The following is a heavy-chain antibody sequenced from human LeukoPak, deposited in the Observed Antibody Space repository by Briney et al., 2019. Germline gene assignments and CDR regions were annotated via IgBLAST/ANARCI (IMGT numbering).Heavy chain of an antibody. CDR3: AKAGPAIAVAGTNRGDAFDI. CDR2: ISGSGVNT. Sequence: GGSLRLSRAASGFTFSNYAMSWVRQAPGKGLEWVSGISGSGVNTYYADSVRGRFTISRDNSKNTMYLQMNSLRAEDTAVFYCAKAGPAIAVAGTNRGDAFDIWGQGTMVTVSS. V-gene: IGHV3-23*01. J-gene: IGHJ3*02. CDR1: GFTFSNYA. D-gene: IGHD6-19*01.